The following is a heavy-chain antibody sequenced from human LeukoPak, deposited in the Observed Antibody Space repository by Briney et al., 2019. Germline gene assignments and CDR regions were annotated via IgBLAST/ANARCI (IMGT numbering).Heavy chain of an antibody. D-gene: IGHD3-22*01. J-gene: IGHJ4*02. CDR3: AKTNYYDSGGYDYPNFDY. CDR1: GGSISSYY. Sequence: SETLSLTCTVSGGSISSYYWSWIRQPPGKGLEWIGYIYYSGSTNYNPSLKSRVTISVDTSKNQFSLKLSSVTAADTAVYYCAKTNYYDSGGYDYPNFDYWGQGTLVTVSS. CDR2: IYYSGST. V-gene: IGHV4-59*08.